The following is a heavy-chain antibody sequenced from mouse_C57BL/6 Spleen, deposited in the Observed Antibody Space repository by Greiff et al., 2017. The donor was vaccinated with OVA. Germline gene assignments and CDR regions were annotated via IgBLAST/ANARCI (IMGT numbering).Heavy chain of an antibody. CDR3: ARQDGKRYFDV. D-gene: IGHD2-1*01. V-gene: IGHV1-69*01. Sequence: QVQLQQPGAELVMPGASVKLSCKASGYTFTSYWMHWVKQRPGQGLEWIGEIDPSDSYTNYNQKFKGKSTLTVDKSSSTAYMQLHSLTSGDSAVYYCARQDGKRYFDVWGTGTTVTVAS. J-gene: IGHJ1*03. CDR1: GYTFTSYW. CDR2: IDPSDSYT.